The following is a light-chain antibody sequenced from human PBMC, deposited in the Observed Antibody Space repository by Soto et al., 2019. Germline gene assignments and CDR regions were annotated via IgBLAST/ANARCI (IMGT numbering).Light chain of an antibody. V-gene: IGKV3-20*01. Sequence: EIVLTQSPGTLSLSPGERATLSCRTSQSISSTYLAWYQQKPGQAPRLLIYGTYSRATGIPDRFSGSGSGRDFTLTISRLEPEDFAVYYCQQYATSPPVYTFGQGTKLEIK. CDR3: QQYATSPPVYT. CDR1: QSISSTY. J-gene: IGKJ2*01. CDR2: GTY.